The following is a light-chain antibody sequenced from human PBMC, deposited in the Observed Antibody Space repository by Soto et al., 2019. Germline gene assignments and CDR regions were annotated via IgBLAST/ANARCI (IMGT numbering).Light chain of an antibody. J-gene: IGLJ1*01. CDR2: DVS. Sequence: QSALTQPASVSGSPGQSITISCTGTSSDVGAYTFVSWYQQHPDKVPKLMIFDVSRRPSGVSDRFSGSKSGNTASVTISGLQPEDEAYYYCSSYTSSSTHVFGSGTKVTVL. CDR1: SSDVGAYTF. V-gene: IGLV2-14*03. CDR3: SSYTSSSTHV.